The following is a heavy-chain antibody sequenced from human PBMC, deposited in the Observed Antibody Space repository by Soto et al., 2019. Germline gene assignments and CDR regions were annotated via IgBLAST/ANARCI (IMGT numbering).Heavy chain of an antibody. Sequence: PGGSLRLSCAASGFTLGRYGMSWVRQAPGKGLEWVSAVSPNGQGIYYADSVRGRFTIPRDFSKNTVFLHMDSLRAEDTAVYYCAKDRDYPRDYFHYWGQGTLVTVSS. D-gene: IGHD3-10*01. CDR1: GFTLGRYG. CDR3: AKDRDYPRDYFHY. J-gene: IGHJ4*02. CDR2: VSPNGQGI. V-gene: IGHV3-23*01.